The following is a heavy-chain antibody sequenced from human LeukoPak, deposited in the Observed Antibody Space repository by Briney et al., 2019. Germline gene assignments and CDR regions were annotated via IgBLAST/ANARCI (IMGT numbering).Heavy chain of an antibody. CDR1: GFTFSNYA. CDR2: ISGGAGST. V-gene: IGHV3-23*01. D-gene: IGHD3-10*01. Sequence: GGSLRLSCAASGFTFSNYAMTWVRQAPGKGLGWVSAISGGAGSTYYADSVKGRFTISRDNSKNTVHLQMNSLRAEDTAVYYCARDQGYYASGSYFDQWGQGTLVAVSS. CDR3: ARDQGYYASGSYFDQ. J-gene: IGHJ4*02.